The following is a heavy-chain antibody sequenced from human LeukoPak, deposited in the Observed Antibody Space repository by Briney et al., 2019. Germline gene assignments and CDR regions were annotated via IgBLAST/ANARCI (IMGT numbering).Heavy chain of an antibody. Sequence: SETLSLTCTVSGGSISSYYWSWIRQPPGKGLEWIGYIYYSGSTNYNPSLKSRVTISVDTSKNQFSLKLSSVTAADTAVYYCARDGEPEAAAAMMHWGQGTLVTVSS. CDR3: ARDGEPEAAAAMMH. V-gene: IGHV4-59*01. D-gene: IGHD2-2*01. J-gene: IGHJ4*02. CDR2: IYYSGST. CDR1: GGSISSYY.